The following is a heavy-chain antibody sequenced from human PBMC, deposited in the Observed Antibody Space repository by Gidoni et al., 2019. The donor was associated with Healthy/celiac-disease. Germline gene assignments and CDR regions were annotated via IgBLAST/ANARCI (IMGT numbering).Heavy chain of an antibody. D-gene: IGHD6-6*01. V-gene: IGHV4-39*07. CDR1: GGSISSSSYS. CDR3: ARDSVGGQWGPSSSSAYYYYGMDV. CDR2: IYYSGST. J-gene: IGHJ6*02. Sequence: QLQLQESGPGLVKPSETLSLTCTVSGGSISSSSYSWGWIRPPPGKGLEWIGSIYYSGSTYYNPSLKSRVTISVDTSKDQFSLKLSSVTAADTAVYYCARDSVGGQWGPSSSSAYYYYGMDVWGQGTTVTVSS.